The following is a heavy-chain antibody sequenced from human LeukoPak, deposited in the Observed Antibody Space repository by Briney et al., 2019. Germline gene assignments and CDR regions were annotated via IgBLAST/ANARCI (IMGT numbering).Heavy chain of an antibody. CDR2: ISSSSSTI. D-gene: IGHD3-9*01. J-gene: IGHJ6*02. Sequence: GGSLRLSCAASGFTFSSYSMNWVRQAPGKGLEWVSYISSSSSTIYYADSVKGRFTISRDNAKNSLYLQMNRLRAEDTAVYYCARNIVGSYDILTTYGMDVWGQGTTVTVSS. CDR1: GFTFSSYS. CDR3: ARNIVGSYDILTTYGMDV. V-gene: IGHV3-48*01.